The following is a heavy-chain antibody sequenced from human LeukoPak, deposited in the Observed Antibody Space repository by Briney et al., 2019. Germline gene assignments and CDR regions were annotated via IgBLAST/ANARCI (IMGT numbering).Heavy chain of an antibody. CDR1: GFTFSSYA. V-gene: IGHV3-30*04. J-gene: IGHJ4*02. Sequence: GGSLRLSCAASGFTFSSYAMHWVRQAPGKGLEWVAVISYDGSNKYYADSVKGRFTVSRDNSKNTLYLQMNSLRAEDTAVYYCAKDLLGHSSGDYWGQGTLVTVSS. D-gene: IGHD6-19*01. CDR2: ISYDGSNK. CDR3: AKDLLGHSSGDY.